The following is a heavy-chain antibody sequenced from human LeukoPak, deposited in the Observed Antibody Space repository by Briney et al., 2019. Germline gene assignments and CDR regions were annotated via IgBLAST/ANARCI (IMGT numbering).Heavy chain of an antibody. CDR2: IHQHGSKE. CDR1: GFNFRAYW. V-gene: IGHV3-7*03. J-gene: IGHJ4*02. Sequence: GGSLRLSCTTSGFNFRAYWMAWVRQAPGKGLEWVANIHQHGSKENYVDSVKGRFTISRDNSKNTLYLQMNSLRAEDTAVYYCAKVFSTATTGREGFYFDYWGQGTLVTVSS. CDR3: AKVFSTATTGREGFYFDY. D-gene: IGHD4-11*01.